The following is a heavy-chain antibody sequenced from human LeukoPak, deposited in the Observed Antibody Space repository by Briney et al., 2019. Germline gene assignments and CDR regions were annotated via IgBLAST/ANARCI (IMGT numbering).Heavy chain of an antibody. CDR1: NGSISSYY. D-gene: IGHD3-10*01. CDR2: IFYTGST. Sequence: PSETLSLTCTVSNGSISSYYWSWIRQPPGKGLEYIGYIFYTGSTNYNPSLKSRVTISVDTSKNQFSLRLTSVTAADTATYYCARSFHGSGSYAFDYWAQGTLVTVSS. V-gene: IGHV4-59*01. CDR3: ARSFHGSGSYAFDY. J-gene: IGHJ4*02.